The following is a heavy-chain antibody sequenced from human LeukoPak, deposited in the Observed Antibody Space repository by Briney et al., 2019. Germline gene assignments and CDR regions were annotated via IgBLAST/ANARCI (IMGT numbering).Heavy chain of an antibody. CDR1: GFTFSRFW. CDR2: TSSDGSST. Sequence: GGSLRLSCAASGFTFSRFWMHWVRQAPGKGLVWVSRTSSDGSSTVYADSVRGRFTISRDNAKKTLYLQMNSLRAEDTAIYYCARDSDAGFDYWGQGTLVTVSS. CDR3: ARDSDAGFDY. J-gene: IGHJ4*02. V-gene: IGHV3-74*01.